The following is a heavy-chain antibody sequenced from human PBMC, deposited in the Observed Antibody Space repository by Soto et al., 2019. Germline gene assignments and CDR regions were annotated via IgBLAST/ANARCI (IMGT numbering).Heavy chain of an antibody. J-gene: IGHJ6*02. Sequence: EVQVVESGGGLVQPGGSLRLSCAVSGFTFSNYDMHWVRQVTGKGLEWVSGITTAGDTYYSGSVKGRFTISREKAKNSLYLQMNGLSAGDTDVYYCARELHGGSYGMDVWGQGTTVTVSS. V-gene: IGHV3-13*01. CDR2: ITTAGDT. CDR1: GFTFSNYD. CDR3: ARELHGGSYGMDV.